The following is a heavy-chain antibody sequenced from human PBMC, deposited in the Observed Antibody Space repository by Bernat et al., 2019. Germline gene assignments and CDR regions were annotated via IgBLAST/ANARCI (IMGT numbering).Heavy chain of an antibody. Sequence: EVQLVESGGGLIQPGGSVRLSWAASGLTVSSNYMSWVRQDPGKGLGWVSDIYSGGSTYYADSVEGRFTISRDNSKNTLYLQMNSLRAEDTAVYYCARAAFWSGYLNHDAFDIWGQGTMVTVSS. V-gene: IGHV3-53*01. D-gene: IGHD3-3*01. CDR1: GLTVSSNY. CDR2: IYSGGST. J-gene: IGHJ3*02. CDR3: ARAAFWSGYLNHDAFDI.